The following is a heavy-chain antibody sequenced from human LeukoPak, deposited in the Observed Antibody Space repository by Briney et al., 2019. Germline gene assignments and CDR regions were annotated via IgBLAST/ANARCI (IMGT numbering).Heavy chain of an antibody. CDR2: IKQDGSEK. V-gene: IGHV3-7*03. D-gene: IGHD2-15*01. J-gene: IGHJ4*02. CDR3: TKDMFSGVAVSSGGFFDY. Sequence: GGSLRLSCAASGFTFSNYWMSWVRQAPGKGLEWVANIKQDGSEKYYVDSVKGRFTISRDNAKNSLYLQMNSLRTEDTALYYCTKDMFSGVAVSSGGFFDYWGQGTLVTVSS. CDR1: GFTFSNYW.